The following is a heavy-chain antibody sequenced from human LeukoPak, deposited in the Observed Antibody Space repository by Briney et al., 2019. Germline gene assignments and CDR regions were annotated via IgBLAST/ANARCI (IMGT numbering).Heavy chain of an antibody. V-gene: IGHV3-53*01. CDR2: IYSVGST. CDR1: GFTLSRNY. Sequence: GGSLRLSCAASGFTLSRNYMSWVRDAPQEGVECVSLIYSVGSTYYADSVKGRFTISRDNSKNTLYLQMNSLRAEDTAVYYCARVVISSGGYKGPTPYFDYWGQGTLVTVSS. CDR3: ARVVISSGGYKGPTPYFDY. D-gene: IGHD6-19*01. J-gene: IGHJ4*02.